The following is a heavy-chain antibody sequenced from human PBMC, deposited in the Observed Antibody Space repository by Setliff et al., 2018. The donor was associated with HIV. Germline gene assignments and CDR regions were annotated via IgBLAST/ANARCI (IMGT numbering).Heavy chain of an antibody. CDR3: ARGVRGSGTNRVRGLLYDYSFHYMDV. CDR2: IYHSGSA. J-gene: IGHJ6*03. Sequence: SETLSLTCVVYAGTFSGYSWTWIRQPPGKGLEWIGEIYHSGSANRNPSLMGRVTMSVDTAKNQFSLELSSVTAADTAVYFCARGVRGSGTNRVRGLLYDYSFHYMDVWGIGTTVTVSS. V-gene: IGHV4-34*01. D-gene: IGHD3-10*01. CDR1: AGTFSGYS.